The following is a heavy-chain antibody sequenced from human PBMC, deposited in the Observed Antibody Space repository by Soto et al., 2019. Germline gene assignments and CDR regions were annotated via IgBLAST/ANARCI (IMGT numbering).Heavy chain of an antibody. D-gene: IGHD3-9*01. J-gene: IGHJ5*02. Sequence: GGSLRLSCAASGFTFGASALQWVRQASGKGLEWLGRIGSRGETYATTYAASVKGRFTISRDDSKSIAYLQMNSLKTEDTAVYYCTRELGYFDWSPRWFDPWGQGTLVTVSS. CDR2: IGSRGETYAT. CDR3: TRELGYFDWSPRWFDP. CDR1: GFTFGASA. V-gene: IGHV3-73*01.